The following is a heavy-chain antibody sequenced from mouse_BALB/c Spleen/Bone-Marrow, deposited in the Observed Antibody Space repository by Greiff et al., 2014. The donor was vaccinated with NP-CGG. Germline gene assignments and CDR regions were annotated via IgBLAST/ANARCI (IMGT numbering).Heavy chain of an antibody. D-gene: IGHD2-1*01. Sequence: VQVVESGAELMKPGASMKISCKATGYTFSSYWIEWVKQRPGHGLEWIGEILPGSGSTNYNEQFKGKATFTADASSSTAYMELSSLTSEDSAVYYCARFYYGNPTGYCDHWGQGTTLTVSA. J-gene: IGHJ2*01. CDR3: ARFYYGNPTGYCDH. CDR2: ILPGSGST. V-gene: IGHV1-9*01. CDR1: GYTFSSYW.